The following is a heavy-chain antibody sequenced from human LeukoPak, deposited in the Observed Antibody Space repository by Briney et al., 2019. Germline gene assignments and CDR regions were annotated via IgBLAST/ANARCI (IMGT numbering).Heavy chain of an antibody. V-gene: IGHV5-51*01. D-gene: IGHD6-13*01. J-gene: IGHJ6*03. CDR3: ARPAAAGKVHYYYYHMDV. CDR2: IYPGDSDT. CDR1: GYSFTSYW. Sequence: GESLKISCKGSGYSFTSYWIGWVRQMAGKGLEWMGIIYPGDSDTRYSPSFQGQVTISADKSISTAYPQWSSLKASDTAMYYCARPAAAGKVHYYYYHMDVWRKGPTVTVSS.